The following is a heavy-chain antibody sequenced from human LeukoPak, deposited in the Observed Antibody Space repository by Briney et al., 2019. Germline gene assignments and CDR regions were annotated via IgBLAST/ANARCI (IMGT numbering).Heavy chain of an antibody. CDR3: ARAPEWLIFDY. Sequence: PGGSLRLSCAASGSTVSSNYMSWVRQAPGKGLEWVSVIYSGGSTYYADSVKGRFTISRHNSKNTLYLQMNSLRAEDTAVYYCARAPEWLIFDYWGQGTLVTVSS. D-gene: IGHD6-19*01. J-gene: IGHJ4*02. V-gene: IGHV3-53*04. CDR1: GSTVSSNY. CDR2: IYSGGST.